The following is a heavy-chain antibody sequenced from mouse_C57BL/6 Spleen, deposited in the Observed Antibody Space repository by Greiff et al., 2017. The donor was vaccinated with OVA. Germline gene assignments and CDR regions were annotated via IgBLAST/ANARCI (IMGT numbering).Heavy chain of an antibody. V-gene: IGHV1-69*01. CDR3: ARGGNYSYWYFDV. CDR2: IDPSDSYT. CDR1: GYTFTSYW. D-gene: IGHD2-1*01. J-gene: IGHJ1*03. Sequence: QVQLQQPGAELVMPGASVKLSCKASGYTFTSYWMHWVKQRPGQGLEWIGEIDPSDSYTNYNQKFKGKSTLTVDKSSSTAYMQLSSLTSEDSAVYYCARGGNYSYWYFDVWGTGTTVTVSS.